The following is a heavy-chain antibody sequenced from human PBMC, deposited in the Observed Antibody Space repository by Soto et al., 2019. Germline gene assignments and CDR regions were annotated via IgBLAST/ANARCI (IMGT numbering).Heavy chain of an antibody. CDR1: GGSTSSDNY. V-gene: IGHV4-30-4*01. CDR3: AREGGESSDGLYYFDS. CDR2: IYYSGNT. D-gene: IGHD3-16*01. J-gene: IGHJ4*02. Sequence: SETLSLTCTVSGGSTSSDNYWSWIRQPPGKGLEWIGHIYYSGNTDYNPSLKSRLAISIDTSKNKFSLKLSSVTAADTAVYFCAREGGESSDGLYYFDSWGQGSLVTVSS.